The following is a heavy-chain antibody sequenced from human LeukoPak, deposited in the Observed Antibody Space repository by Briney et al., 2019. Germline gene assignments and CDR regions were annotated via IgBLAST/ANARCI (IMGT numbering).Heavy chain of an antibody. CDR3: ASPREAYYDSSGYPLDY. CDR2: ISSSSSYI. V-gene: IGHV3-21*01. Sequence: ETLSLTCAVYGGSFSGYYWSWIRQAPGKGLEWVSSISSSSSYIYYADSVKGRFTISRDNAKNSLYLQMNSLRAEDTAVYYCASPREAYYDSSGYPLDYWGQGTLVTVSS. CDR1: GGSFSGYY. D-gene: IGHD3-22*01. J-gene: IGHJ4*02.